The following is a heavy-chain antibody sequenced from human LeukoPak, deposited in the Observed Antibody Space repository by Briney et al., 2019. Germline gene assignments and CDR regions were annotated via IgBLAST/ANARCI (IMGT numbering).Heavy chain of an antibody. J-gene: IGHJ3*02. D-gene: IGHD2-15*01. CDR3: ARDALLGISTRDAFDI. CDR1: GGSISSYY. CDR2: IYYSGST. Sequence: SETLSLTCTVSGGSISSYYWSWIRQPPGKGLEWIGYIYYSGSTNYNPSLKSRVTISVDTSKNQFTLKLSSVTAADTAVYYCARDALLGISTRDAFDIWGQGTMVTVSS. V-gene: IGHV4-59*01.